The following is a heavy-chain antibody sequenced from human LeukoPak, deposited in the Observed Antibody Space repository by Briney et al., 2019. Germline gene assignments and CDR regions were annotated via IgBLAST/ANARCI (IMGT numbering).Heavy chain of an antibody. CDR3: AKGDSSGYYTAAFDY. Sequence: GGSLRLSCAASGFTFSSYAMSWVRQAPGKGLEWVSAISGSGGSTYYADSVKGRFTISRDNSKNTLYPQMNSLRAEDTAVYYCAKGDSSGYYTAAFDYWGQGTLVTASS. V-gene: IGHV3-23*01. J-gene: IGHJ4*02. D-gene: IGHD3-22*01. CDR2: ISGSGGST. CDR1: GFTFSSYA.